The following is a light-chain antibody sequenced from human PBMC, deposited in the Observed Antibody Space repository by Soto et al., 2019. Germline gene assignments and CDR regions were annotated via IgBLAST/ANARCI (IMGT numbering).Light chain of an antibody. J-gene: IGKJ1*01. V-gene: IGKV3-20*01. CDR2: GAS. CDR1: QSVSSSY. CDR3: QQYGNSPWT. Sequence: EVVLTQSPGTLSLSPGERATLSCRASQSVSSSYLAWYQQKPGQAPRLLIYGASSRATGIPDRFSGSGSGTDFTLSIRGLEPEDFALYFCQQYGNSPWTFGQGTKVEI.